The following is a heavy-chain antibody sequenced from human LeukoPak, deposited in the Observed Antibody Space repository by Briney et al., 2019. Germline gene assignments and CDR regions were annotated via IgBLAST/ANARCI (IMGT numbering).Heavy chain of an antibody. D-gene: IGHD5-12*01. CDR2: ISWNSGSI. V-gene: IGHV3-9*01. CDR3: AKDMSSGYDAFDI. Sequence: PGGSLRLSCAASGSTFDDYAMHWVRQAPGKGLEWVSGISWNSGSIGYADSVKGRFTISRDNAKNSLYLQMNSLRAEDTALYYCAKDMSSGYDAFDIWGQGTMVTVSS. CDR1: GSTFDDYA. J-gene: IGHJ3*02.